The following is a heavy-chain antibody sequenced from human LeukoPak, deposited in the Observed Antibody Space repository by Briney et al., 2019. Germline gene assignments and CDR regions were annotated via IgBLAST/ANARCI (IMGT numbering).Heavy chain of an antibody. Sequence: GGSLRLSCAASGFHISSDWMSWVRQAPGKGLEWVANIKQDGSEKYHVDSVKGRFTISRDNAKNSLYLQMNSLRAEDTAVYYCARMYYDSNASPFDYWGQGTLVTVSS. V-gene: IGHV3-7*04. CDR1: GFHISSDW. CDR3: ARMYYDSNASPFDY. D-gene: IGHD3-16*01. CDR2: IKQDGSEK. J-gene: IGHJ4*02.